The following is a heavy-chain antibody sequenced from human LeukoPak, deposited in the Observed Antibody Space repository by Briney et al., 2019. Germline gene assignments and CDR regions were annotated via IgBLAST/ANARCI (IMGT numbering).Heavy chain of an antibody. CDR3: VREGVPDILTGYQPYYFDY. V-gene: IGHV3-74*01. J-gene: IGHJ4*02. CDR1: GFTFSTYW. CDR2: INSDGSRT. Sequence: PGGSLRLSCAAPGFTFSTYWMDWVRQAPGKGLVWVSRINSDGSRTTYADSVKGRFTISRDNAKNTLYLQMNSLRAEDTAVYYCVREGVPDILTGYQPYYFDYWGRGTLVTVSS. D-gene: IGHD3-9*01.